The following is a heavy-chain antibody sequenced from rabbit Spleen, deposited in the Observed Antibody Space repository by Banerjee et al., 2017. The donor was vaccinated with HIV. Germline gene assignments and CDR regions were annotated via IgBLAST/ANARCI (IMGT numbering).Heavy chain of an antibody. CDR2: IDPVFGIT. V-gene: IGHV1S7*01. J-gene: IGHJ4*01. CDR3: ARGSAVYGGYDMFNL. CDR1: GFTLSSFY. Sequence: QLEESAGGLVQPGGSLKLSCKASGFTLSSFYMNWVRQAPGKGLEWIGYIDPVFGITYYANWVNGRFSISRENAQNTVFLQMTSLTAADTATYFCARGSAVYGGYDMFNLWGPGTLVTVS. D-gene: IGHD3-1*01.